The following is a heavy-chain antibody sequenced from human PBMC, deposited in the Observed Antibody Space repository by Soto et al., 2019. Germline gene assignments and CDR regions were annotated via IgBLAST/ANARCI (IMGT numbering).Heavy chain of an antibody. CDR3: ANSNPHSSNCWFDP. CDR2: ISHTGAVT. D-gene: IGHD6-13*01. CDR1: GFTFSNYA. V-gene: IGHV3-23*01. J-gene: IGHJ5*02. Sequence: EMQLLESGGGLVQPGGSLRLSCAASGFTFSNYAMTWVRQAPGEGLEWVSAISHTGAVTYYADSVQGRFTISRDNSKNTLYLPMNSLRAEDTAIYYGANSNPHSSNCWFDPWGQGTLVTVSS.